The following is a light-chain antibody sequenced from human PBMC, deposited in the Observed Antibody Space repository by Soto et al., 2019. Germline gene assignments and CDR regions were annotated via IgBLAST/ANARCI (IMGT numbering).Light chain of an antibody. Sequence: EIVLTQSPGTLSLSPGERATLSCRASQSFSSSYLAWYQQKPGQAPRLLIYAASSRATGIPDRFSGSGSGTDFTLTISRLKPEDFAVYYCQQYGSSPKTFGQGTKVEIK. V-gene: IGKV3-20*01. CDR2: AAS. J-gene: IGKJ1*01. CDR3: QQYGSSPKT. CDR1: QSFSSSY.